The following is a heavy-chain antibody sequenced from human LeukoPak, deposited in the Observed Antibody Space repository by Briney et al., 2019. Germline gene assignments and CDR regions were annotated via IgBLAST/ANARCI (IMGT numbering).Heavy chain of an antibody. CDR2: IRTSGGNT. CDR1: GFTFSSFA. CDR3: AKDMIAAADILYFQH. J-gene: IGHJ1*01. D-gene: IGHD6-13*01. V-gene: IGHV3-23*01. Sequence: SGGSLRLSCAASGFTFSSFAMSWVRQAPGKGLEWVSTIRTSGGNTFYADSVQGRFTISRDNSKNTLYLQMNSLRAEDTAVYYCAKDMIAAADILYFQHWGQGTLVTVSS.